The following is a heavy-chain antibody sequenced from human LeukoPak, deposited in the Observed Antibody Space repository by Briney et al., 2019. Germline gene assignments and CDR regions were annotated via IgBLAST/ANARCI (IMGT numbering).Heavy chain of an antibody. CDR2: INPNSGGI. V-gene: IGHV1-2*02. Sequence: ASVKVSCKASGYTFTDYYMYWVRQAPGQGLEWMGWINPNSGGIDPAQKFQGRVTMTRDTSISTVYMELCRLRSDDTAVYYCARGTGGFDPWGQGTLVTVSS. J-gene: IGHJ5*02. CDR3: ARGTGGFDP. CDR1: GYTFTDYY. D-gene: IGHD2-8*02.